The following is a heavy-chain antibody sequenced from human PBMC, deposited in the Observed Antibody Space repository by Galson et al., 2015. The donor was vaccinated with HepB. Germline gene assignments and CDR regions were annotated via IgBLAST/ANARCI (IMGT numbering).Heavy chain of an antibody. J-gene: IGHJ3*02. D-gene: IGHD3-10*01. CDR1: GYSFTNYW. Sequence: QSGAEVKKPGESLKISCKASGYSFTNYWIGWVRQMPGKGLEWMGIIYPGDSDTRYSPSFQGQVTISADKSISTAYLQWSSLKASDTAMYYCARHGGYYYGSGSHDGFDIWGQGTMVTVSS. CDR3: ARHGGYYYGSGSHDGFDI. V-gene: IGHV5-51*06. CDR2: IYPGDSDT.